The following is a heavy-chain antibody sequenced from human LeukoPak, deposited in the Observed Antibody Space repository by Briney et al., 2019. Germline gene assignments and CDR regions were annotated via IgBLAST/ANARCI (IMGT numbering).Heavy chain of an antibody. CDR1: GYTFTTYG. Sequence: ASVKVSYKASGYTFTTYGISWVRQAPGQGLEWMGWISVYNTKTNYQQKFQGRVTMTTDTSTSTAHMELRSLRSDDTAVYYCARVVKWELRENYYYGMDVWGQGTTVTVSS. V-gene: IGHV1-18*01. D-gene: IGHD1-26*01. CDR2: ISVYNTKT. CDR3: ARVVKWELRENYYYGMDV. J-gene: IGHJ6*02.